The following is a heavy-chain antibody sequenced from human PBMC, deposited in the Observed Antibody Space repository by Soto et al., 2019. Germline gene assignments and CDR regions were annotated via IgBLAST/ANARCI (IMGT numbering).Heavy chain of an antibody. J-gene: IGHJ4*02. CDR2: INSDGSST. V-gene: IGHV3-74*01. Sequence: EVQLVESGGGLVQPGGSLRLSCAASGFTFSSYWMHWVRQAPEKGLVWVSRINSDGSSTSYADSVKGRFTISRDNAKNTLYLQMNSLRAEDTAVYYCARGSSNTAMVSVDYWGQGTLVTVSS. CDR3: ARGSSNTAMVSVDY. D-gene: IGHD5-18*01. CDR1: GFTFSSYW.